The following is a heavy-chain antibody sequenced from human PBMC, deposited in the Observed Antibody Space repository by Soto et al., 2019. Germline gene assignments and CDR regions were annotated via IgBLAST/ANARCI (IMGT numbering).Heavy chain of an antibody. Sequence: PGGSLRLSCAASGFTFSSYWMSWVHQAPGKGLEWVANIKQDGSEKYYVDSVKGRFTISRDNAKNSLYLQMNSLRAEDTAVYYCARDLHPYPLRYFDYWGQGTLVTVSS. CDR3: ARDLHPYPLRYFDY. J-gene: IGHJ4*02. CDR2: IKQDGSEK. D-gene: IGHD2-2*01. V-gene: IGHV3-7*03. CDR1: GFTFSSYW.